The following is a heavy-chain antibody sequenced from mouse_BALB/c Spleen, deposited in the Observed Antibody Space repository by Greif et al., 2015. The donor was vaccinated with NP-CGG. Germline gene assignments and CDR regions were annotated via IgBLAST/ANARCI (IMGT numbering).Heavy chain of an antibody. D-gene: IGHD3-1*01. V-gene: IGHV1-69*02. CDR2: IYPSDSYT. Sequence: VQRVESGAELVRPGASVKLSCKASGYTFTSYWINWVKQRPGQGLEWIGNIYPSDSYTNYNQKFKDKATLTVDKSSSTAYMQLSSPTSEDSAVYYCTTARTTVDYWGQGTSVTVSS. CDR3: TTARTTVDY. J-gene: IGHJ4*01. CDR1: GYTFTSYW.